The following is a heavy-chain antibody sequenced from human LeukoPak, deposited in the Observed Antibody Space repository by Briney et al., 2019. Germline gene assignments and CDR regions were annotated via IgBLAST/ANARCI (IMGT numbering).Heavy chain of an antibody. Sequence: SETLSLTCTVSGVSISSGNYYWTWIRQYPGKGLEWIGCLHSSGSTSYNPTLKSRPSISLGTSKNQFSLKLSSVTAADTAVYYCARGTDDFWSGYYTLFDYWGQGTLVTVSS. CDR1: GVSISSGNYY. J-gene: IGHJ4*02. CDR2: LHSSGST. CDR3: ARGTDDFWSGYYTLFDY. V-gene: IGHV4-31*03. D-gene: IGHD3-3*01.